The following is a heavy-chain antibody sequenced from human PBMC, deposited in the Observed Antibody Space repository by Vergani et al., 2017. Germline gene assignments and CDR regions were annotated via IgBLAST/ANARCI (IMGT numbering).Heavy chain of an antibody. CDR2: ISGSGGRT. CDR1: GFTFSSYA. D-gene: IGHD3-22*01. CDR3: AKDMGSGYYLRFDY. J-gene: IGHJ4*02. Sequence: EVQLLESGGGLVQPGGSLRLSCAASGFTFSSYAMSWVRQAPGKGLEWFSAISGSGGRTYYADSVKGRFTISRHNSKNTLYLQINSLRAEDTAVYYCAKDMGSGYYLRFDYWGQGTLVTVSS. V-gene: IGHV3-23*01.